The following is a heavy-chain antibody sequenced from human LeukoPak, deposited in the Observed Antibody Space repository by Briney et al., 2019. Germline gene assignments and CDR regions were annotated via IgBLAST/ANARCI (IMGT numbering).Heavy chain of an antibody. Sequence: PSETLSLTCAVSGGSVNNSGWWTWVRQPPGKGLEWIGEMSHTANTNHNPSLKSRVTIAVDKSKNQFSLKLNSVTAADTAVYYCARGTYIWGSYRHFHFWGQGMLVTVSS. V-gene: IGHV4-4*02. J-gene: IGHJ4*02. CDR1: GGSVNNSGW. CDR2: MSHTANT. CDR3: ARGTYIWGSYRHFHF. D-gene: IGHD3-16*02.